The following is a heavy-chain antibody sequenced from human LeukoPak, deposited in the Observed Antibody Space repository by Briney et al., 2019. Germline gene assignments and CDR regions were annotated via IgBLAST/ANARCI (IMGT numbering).Heavy chain of an antibody. Sequence: ASVKVSCKASGYTFTGYYMHWVRQAPGQGLEWMGWINPNSGGTNYAQKFQGRVTMTRDTSISTAYLQWSSLKASDTAMYYCARHADSSSASGYYYYMDVWGKGTTVTVSS. V-gene: IGHV1-2*02. CDR3: ARHADSSSASGYYYYMDV. CDR1: GYTFTGYY. J-gene: IGHJ6*03. CDR2: INPNSGGT. D-gene: IGHD6-6*01.